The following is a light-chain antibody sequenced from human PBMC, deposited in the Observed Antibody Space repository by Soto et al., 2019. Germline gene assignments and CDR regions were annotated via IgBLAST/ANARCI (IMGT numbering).Light chain of an antibody. V-gene: IGKV3-11*01. J-gene: IGKJ3*01. CDR3: QQRSNWSLT. CDR2: DAS. CDR1: QSVGSY. Sequence: EIVLTQSPATLSLSPGERATLSCRASQSVGSYLVWYQQKPGQAPRLLIYDASNRATGIPARFSGSGSGTDFTLTISSLEPEDFAVYYCQQRSNWSLTFGPGTKVDIK.